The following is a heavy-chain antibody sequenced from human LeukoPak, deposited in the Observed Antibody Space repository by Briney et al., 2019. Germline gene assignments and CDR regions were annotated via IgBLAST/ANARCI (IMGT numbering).Heavy chain of an antibody. CDR1: GGTFSSYA. D-gene: IGHD3-9*01. V-gene: IGHV1-69*06. J-gene: IGHJ4*02. CDR2: IIPIFGTA. CDR3: ARNILTGYYDY. Sequence: ASVKVSCKAPGGTFSSYAISWVRQAPGQGLEWMGGIIPIFGTANYAQKFQGRVTITADKSTSTAYMELSSLRSEDTAVYYCARNILTGYYDYWGQGTLVTVSS.